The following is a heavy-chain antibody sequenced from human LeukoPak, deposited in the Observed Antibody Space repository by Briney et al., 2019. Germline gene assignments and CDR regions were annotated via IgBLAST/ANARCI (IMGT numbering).Heavy chain of an antibody. V-gene: IGHV1-2*02. J-gene: IGHJ4*02. CDR2: INPNSGGT. CDR1: GYTFTGYY. D-gene: IGHD6-13*01. CDR3: ARDLPRGSSSWYDY. Sequence: GASVKVSCNASGYTFTGYYRHGVRQAPGQGLEWMGWINPNSGGTNYAQKFQGRVTMTRDTPISTAYMELSRLRSDDTAVYYCARDLPRGSSSWYDYWGQGTLVTVSS.